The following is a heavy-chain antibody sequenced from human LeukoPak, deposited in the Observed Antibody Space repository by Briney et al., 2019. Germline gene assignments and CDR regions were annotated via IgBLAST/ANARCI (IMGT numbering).Heavy chain of an antibody. CDR2: IYYNGNT. D-gene: IGHD4-11*01. CDR3: ARGDYSDYGDF. CDR1: GGSISSYY. Sequence: PSETLSLTCTVSGGSISSYYWSWIRQFPGKGLEWIGYIYYNGNTYYNPSLKSRVTISVDTSKNQFSLKLSSVTAADTAVYYCARGDYSDYGDFWGQGTLVTVSS. V-gene: IGHV4-59*12. J-gene: IGHJ4*02.